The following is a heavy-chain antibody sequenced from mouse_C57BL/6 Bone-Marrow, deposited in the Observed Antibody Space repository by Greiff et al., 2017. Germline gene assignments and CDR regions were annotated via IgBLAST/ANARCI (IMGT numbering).Heavy chain of an antibody. D-gene: IGHD4-1*01. CDR2: INPSSGCT. Sequence: VQLQQSGAELAKPGASVKLYCKASGYTFTSYWMHWVKQRPGRGLEWIGYINPSSGCTKYNQKFKDKATLTADKSSSTAYMQLRSLTYEDYACYYCALLTVAYWGQGTTLTVSS. J-gene: IGHJ2*01. CDR3: ALLTVAY. V-gene: IGHV1-7*01. CDR1: GYTFTSYW.